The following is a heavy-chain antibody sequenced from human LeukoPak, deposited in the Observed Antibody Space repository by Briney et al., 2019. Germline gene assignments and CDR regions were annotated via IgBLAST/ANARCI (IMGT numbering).Heavy chain of an antibody. D-gene: IGHD1-1*01. J-gene: IGHJ3*02. CDR2: IYSGGST. CDR3: ARWVRDAFDI. CDR1: GFTVSSNY. Sequence: GFLRLSCAASGFTVSSNYMSWVRQAPGKGLEWVSVIYSGGSTYYADSVKGRFTISRDNSKNTLYLQMNSLRAEDTAVYYCARWVRDAFDIWGQGTMVTVSS. V-gene: IGHV3-66*02.